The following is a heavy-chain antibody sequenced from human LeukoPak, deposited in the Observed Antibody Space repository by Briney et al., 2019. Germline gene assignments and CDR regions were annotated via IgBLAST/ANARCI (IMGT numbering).Heavy chain of an antibody. D-gene: IGHD3-10*01. Sequence: PSETLSLTCAVYGGSFSGYYWSWIRQPPGKGLEWIGEINHSGSTNYNPSLKSRLTISVDTSKNQFSLKLSSVTAADTAVYYCATSKLQLFPFDYWGQGTLVTVSS. J-gene: IGHJ4*02. CDR3: ATSKLQLFPFDY. CDR1: GGSFSGYY. V-gene: IGHV4-34*01. CDR2: INHSGST.